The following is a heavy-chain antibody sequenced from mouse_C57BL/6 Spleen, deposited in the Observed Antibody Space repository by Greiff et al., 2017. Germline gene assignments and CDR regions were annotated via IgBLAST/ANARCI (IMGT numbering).Heavy chain of an antibody. CDR2: INYDGSST. CDR1: GFTFSDYY. J-gene: IGHJ4*01. D-gene: IGHD2-4*01. Sequence: EVMLVESEGGLVQPGSSMKLSCTASGFTFSDYYMAWVRQVPEKGLEWVANINYDGSSTYYLDSLKGRFIISRDNAKNIIYLQMSSLKSEDTATYYCAREDDYDEYYYAMGDWGQGASVTVAS. CDR3: AREDDYDEYYYAMGD. V-gene: IGHV5-16*01.